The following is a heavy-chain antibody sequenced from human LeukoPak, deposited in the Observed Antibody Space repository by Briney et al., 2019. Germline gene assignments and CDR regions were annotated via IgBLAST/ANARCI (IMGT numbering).Heavy chain of an antibody. Sequence: GGSLRLSCAASGFTFRSYAMSWVRQAPGKGLEWVSVIYSGGSTYYADSVKGRFTISRDNSKNTLYLQMNSLRAEDTAVYYCARDWGYYYDSSGYTSSYGMDVWGQGTTVTVSS. CDR3: ARDWGYYYDSSGYTSSYGMDV. V-gene: IGHV3-66*01. CDR1: GFTFRSYA. J-gene: IGHJ6*02. CDR2: IYSGGST. D-gene: IGHD3-22*01.